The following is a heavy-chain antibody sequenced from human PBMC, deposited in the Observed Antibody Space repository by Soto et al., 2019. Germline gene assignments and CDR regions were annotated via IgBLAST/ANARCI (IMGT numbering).Heavy chain of an antibody. V-gene: IGHV3-15*01. CDR1: GFSFSDAW. D-gene: IGHD4-17*01. J-gene: IGHJ4*02. CDR3: TSVSTVTTYSS. CDR2: IKRNTDGGTT. Sequence: PGGSLRLSCAASGFSFSDAWMSWVRQAPGKGLEWLGRIKRNTDGGTTDYAPPVKGRFTISRDDSRNMLYLQMNSLKTEDTAVYYCTSVSTVTTYSSWGQGTLVTVSS.